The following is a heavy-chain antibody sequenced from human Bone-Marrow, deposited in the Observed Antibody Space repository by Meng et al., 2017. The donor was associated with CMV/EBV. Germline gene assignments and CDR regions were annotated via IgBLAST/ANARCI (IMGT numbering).Heavy chain of an antibody. CDR3: ARHRSGYFYYAFDI. Sequence: SVKVSCKASGGTFSSYAISWVRQAPGQGLEWMGRIISILGIANYAQKFQGRVTITADKSTSTAYMELSSLRSEDTAVYYCARHRSGYFYYAFDIWGQGTMVTVSS. J-gene: IGHJ3*02. CDR2: IISILGIA. V-gene: IGHV1-69*04. CDR1: GGTFSSYA. D-gene: IGHD3-22*01.